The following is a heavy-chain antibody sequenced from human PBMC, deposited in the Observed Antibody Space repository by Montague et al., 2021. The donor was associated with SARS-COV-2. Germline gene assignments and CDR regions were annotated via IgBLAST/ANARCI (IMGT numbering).Heavy chain of an antibody. CDR1: GGSISSYY. Sequence: SKTLSLTCTVSGGSISSYYWSWIRQPPGNGLEWIGHVFDSGSTNYNPSLKSRVTISVDTSKNQFSLKLSSVTAADTAVYYCARGEWLRGGMDVWGQGTTVTVSS. CDR3: ARGEWLRGGMDV. CDR2: VFDSGST. V-gene: IGHV4-59*13. D-gene: IGHD5-12*01. J-gene: IGHJ6*02.